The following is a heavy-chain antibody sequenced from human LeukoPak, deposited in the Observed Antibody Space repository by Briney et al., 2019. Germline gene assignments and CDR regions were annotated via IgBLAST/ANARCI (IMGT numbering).Heavy chain of an antibody. J-gene: IGHJ6*03. CDR2: IYSSGST. V-gene: IGHV4-4*07. CDR1: GGSISSYY. D-gene: IGHD7-27*01. Sequence: SETLSLTCTVSGGSISSYYWSWIRQPAGKGLEGIGRIYSSGSTNYKPSLKSRVTMLLDTSKNQFPLKLSSVTAADTGVYYCARNRGSTVMTDHYYYCSMDVGRKGPTVPVSS. CDR3: ARNRGSTVMTDHYYYCSMDV.